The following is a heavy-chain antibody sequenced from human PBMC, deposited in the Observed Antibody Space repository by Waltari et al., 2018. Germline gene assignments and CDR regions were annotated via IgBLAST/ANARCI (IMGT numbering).Heavy chain of an antibody. J-gene: IGHJ5*02. CDR2: IYHSGST. D-gene: IGHD5-12*01. V-gene: IGHV4-38-2*01. CDR1: GYSIRSGYY. Sequence: QVQLQESGPGLVKPSETLSLTCAVSGYSIRSGYYWGWIRQPPGKGLEWIGSIYHSGSTYYNPSLKSRVTISVDTSKNQFSLKLSSVTAADTAVYYCARLVEMATIGHDWFDPWGQGTLVTVSS. CDR3: ARLVEMATIGHDWFDP.